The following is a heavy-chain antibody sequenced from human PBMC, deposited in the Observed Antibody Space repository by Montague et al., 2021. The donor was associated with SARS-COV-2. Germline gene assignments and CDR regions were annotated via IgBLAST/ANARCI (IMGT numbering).Heavy chain of an antibody. CDR1: GYSISSGYY. D-gene: IGHD4-11*01. CDR3: AVNSNYYYYGMDV. J-gene: IGHJ6*02. V-gene: IGHV4-38-2*02. CDR2: IYHSGST. Sequence: SETLSLTCTVSGYSISSGYYWGWIRQPPGKGLAWIGSIYHSGSTYYNPSLNSRVTISVDTSQNQFSLKLSPGTAADTAVYYCAVNSNYYYYGMDVWGQGTTVTVSS.